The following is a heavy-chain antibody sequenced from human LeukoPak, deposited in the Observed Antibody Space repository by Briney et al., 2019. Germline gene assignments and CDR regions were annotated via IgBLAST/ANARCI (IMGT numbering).Heavy chain of an antibody. CDR2: INQDGGAK. Sequence: GGSLRLSCAASGFIFSNYWMSWVRQAPGKGLEWVANINQDGGAKYYVDSLKGRFTISRDNSKNTLYLQMNSLRAEDTAIYYCARDERLLSFLKWGQGTLVTVSS. V-gene: IGHV3-7*03. CDR3: ARDERLLSFLK. D-gene: IGHD3-3*01. J-gene: IGHJ4*02. CDR1: GFIFSNYW.